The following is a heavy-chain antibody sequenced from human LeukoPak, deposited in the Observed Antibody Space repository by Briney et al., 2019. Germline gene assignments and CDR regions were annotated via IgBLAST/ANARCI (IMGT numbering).Heavy chain of an antibody. V-gene: IGHV1-18*01. CDR1: GYTFTSYG. Sequence: GASVKVSCKASGYTFTSYGISWVRQAPGQGLEWMGWISAYNGNTNYAQKLQGRVTMTTDTSTSTAYMELRSLRSDDTAVYYCARDNVRELELHHLDYWGQGTLVTVSS. J-gene: IGHJ4*02. D-gene: IGHD1-26*01. CDR2: ISAYNGNT. CDR3: ARDNVRELELHHLDY.